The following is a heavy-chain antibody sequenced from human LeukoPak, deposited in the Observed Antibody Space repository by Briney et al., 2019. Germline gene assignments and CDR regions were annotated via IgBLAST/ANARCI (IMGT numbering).Heavy chain of an antibody. CDR3: ARSGAGDIVVVPAAMGWFDP. J-gene: IGHJ5*02. CDR1: GGSISSGGYY. D-gene: IGHD2-2*01. CDR2: IYYSGST. Sequence: SETLSLTCTVSGGSISSGGYYWSWIRQHPGKGLEWIGYIYYSGSTYYNPSLKSQVTISVDTSKNQFSLKLSSVTAADTAVYYSARSGAGDIVVVPAAMGWFDPWGQGTLVTVSS. V-gene: IGHV4-31*01.